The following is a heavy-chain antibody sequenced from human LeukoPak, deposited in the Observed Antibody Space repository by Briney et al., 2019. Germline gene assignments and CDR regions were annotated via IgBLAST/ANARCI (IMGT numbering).Heavy chain of an antibody. CDR2: INPSGGST. Sequence: ASVKVSCKASGYTFTSYYMHLVRQAPGQGLEWMGIINPSGGSTSYAQKFQGRVTMTRDRSTSTVYMELSSLRSEDTAVYYCARDFHPRRAAAGLKGYHYYMDVWGKGTTVTVSS. D-gene: IGHD6-13*01. CDR1: GYTFTSYY. CDR3: ARDFHPRRAAAGLKGYHYYMDV. J-gene: IGHJ6*03. V-gene: IGHV1-46*01.